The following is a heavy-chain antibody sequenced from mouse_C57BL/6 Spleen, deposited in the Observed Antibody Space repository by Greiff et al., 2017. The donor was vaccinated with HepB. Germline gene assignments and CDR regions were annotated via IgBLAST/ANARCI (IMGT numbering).Heavy chain of an antibody. CDR2: IYWDDDK. D-gene: IGHD2-4*01. V-gene: IGHV8-12*01. CDR3: ALSSYYEYDGYYLDY. CDR1: GFSLSTSGMG. Sequence: QVTLKASGPGILQSSQTLSLTCSFSGFSLSTSGMGVSWIRQPSGKGLEWLAHIYWDDDKRYNPSLKSRLTISKDTSRNQVFLKITSVHTADTATYYGALSSYYEYDGYYLDYWGQGTTLTVSS. J-gene: IGHJ2*01.